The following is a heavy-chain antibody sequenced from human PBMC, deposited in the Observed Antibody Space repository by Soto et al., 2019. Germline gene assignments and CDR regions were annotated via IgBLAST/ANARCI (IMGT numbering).Heavy chain of an antibody. CDR1: GFSVSTSGVG. CDR2: IYWDNDK. D-gene: IGHD2-15*01. CDR3: AHKGGRGAGMDV. V-gene: IGHV2-5*02. J-gene: IGHJ6*02. Sequence: QITLKESGPTLVKPTQTLTLTCTFSGFSVSTSGVGVAWIRQSPGKALEWLALIYWDNDKRYSPFLQSRVTITKDTSKNQVVLTMTKMDPVDTATYYCAHKGGRGAGMDVWGQGTTVTVSS.